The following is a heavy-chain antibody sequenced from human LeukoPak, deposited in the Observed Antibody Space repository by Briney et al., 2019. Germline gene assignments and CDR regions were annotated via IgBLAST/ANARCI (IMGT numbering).Heavy chain of an antibody. D-gene: IGHD6-6*01. V-gene: IGHV4-59*01. CDR1: GGPMNTYY. J-gene: IGHJ4*02. Sequence: SETLSLTCNVSGGPMNTYYWNWIRQPPGKGLEWIGFIYYSGNTKYNPSLSSRVTISIDTSRNHFSLRLSSVTPADTAKYYCAXERLAARPGHFDYWGQGTLVAVSS. CDR3: AXERLAARPGHFDY. CDR2: IYYSGNT.